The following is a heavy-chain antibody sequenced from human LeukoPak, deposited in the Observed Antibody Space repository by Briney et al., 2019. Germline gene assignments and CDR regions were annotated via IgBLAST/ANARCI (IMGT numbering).Heavy chain of an antibody. CDR1: GFTFSSYG. V-gene: IGHV3-23*01. CDR2: ISGSGGST. J-gene: IGHJ4*02. Sequence: GGSLRLSCAASGFTFSSYGMSWVRQAPGKGLEWVSAISGSGGSTYYADSVKGRFTISRDNSKNTLYLQMNSLRAEDTAVYYCAKVRSIWFGEMSPDYWGQGTLVTVSS. D-gene: IGHD3-10*01. CDR3: AKVRSIWFGEMSPDY.